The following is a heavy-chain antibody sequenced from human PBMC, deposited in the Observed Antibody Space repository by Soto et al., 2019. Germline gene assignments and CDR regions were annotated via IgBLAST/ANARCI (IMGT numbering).Heavy chain of an antibody. D-gene: IGHD2-2*01. Sequence: SETLSLTCAVSGASISSGRFSWNWIRQPPGKGLEWIGYIYYSGSTNYNPSLKSRVTISVDTSKNQFSLKLSSVTAADTAVYYCARHVPYCSDTSHCAYGMDVWGQGTTVTVSS. J-gene: IGHJ6*02. CDR2: IYYSGST. CDR1: GASISSGRFS. CDR3: ARHVPYCSDTSHCAYGMDV. V-gene: IGHV4-61*01.